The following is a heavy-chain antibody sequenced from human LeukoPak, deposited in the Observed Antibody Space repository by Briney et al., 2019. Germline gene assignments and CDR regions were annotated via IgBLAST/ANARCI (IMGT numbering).Heavy chain of an antibody. CDR1: GFSFMNAW. V-gene: IGHV3-15*01. J-gene: IGHJ4*02. Sequence: TGGSLRLSCAASGFSFMNAWMIWVRQAPGKGLEWVGRIKSNADGGTPDYAAPARGRFTISRDDSKNTLYLQMNSLKTEDTAVYCCTTFYHEYSPYWGRGTLVTVSS. D-gene: IGHD2/OR15-2a*01. CDR2: IKSNADGGTP. CDR3: TTFYHEYSPY.